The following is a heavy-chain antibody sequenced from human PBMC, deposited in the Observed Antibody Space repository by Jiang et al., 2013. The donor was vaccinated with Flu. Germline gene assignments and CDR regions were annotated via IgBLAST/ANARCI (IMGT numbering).Heavy chain of an antibody. CDR2: MFYSGSP. Sequence: GLVKPSESLFLTCRVSGGAIANSHFYWGWIRQSPGKRLEWLGSMFYSGSPYPNPSLKRRVTISIDTTANEFSLTLSDVTAEDTAVYFCARHNSGGGSFTTWFDPWGQGTLVVVSS. V-gene: IGHV4-39*01. J-gene: IGHJ5*02. CDR3: ARHNSGGGSFTTWFDP. CDR1: GGAIANSHFY. D-gene: IGHD2-15*01.